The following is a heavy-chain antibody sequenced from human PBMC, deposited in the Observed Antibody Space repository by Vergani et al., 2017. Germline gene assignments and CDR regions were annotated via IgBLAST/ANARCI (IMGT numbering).Heavy chain of an antibody. Sequence: EVQLLESGGGLVQPGGSLRLSCAASGFTFSSYAMSWVRQAPGKGLEWVSAISGSGGTTYYADSVKGRFTISRDNSKNTLYLQMNSLRAEDTAVYYCARMIVVVPDVSEQNWFDPWGQGTLVTVSS. CDR3: ARMIVVVPDVSEQNWFDP. CDR2: ISGSGGTT. CDR1: GFTFSSYA. D-gene: IGHD2-2*01. V-gene: IGHV3-23*01. J-gene: IGHJ5*02.